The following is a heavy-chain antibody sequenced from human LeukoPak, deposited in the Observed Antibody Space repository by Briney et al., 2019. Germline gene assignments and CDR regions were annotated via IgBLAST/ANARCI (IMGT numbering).Heavy chain of an antibody. V-gene: IGHV3-21*01. D-gene: IGHD6-19*01. Sequence: GGSLRPSCAASGFTFSTYSMNWVRQAPGKGLGWVSSISSTSSYIYYADSVKGRFTISRDNAQKSLYLQMNSLRAEDTAVYYCARVGYSSGWYFDYWGQGTLVTVSS. CDR2: ISSTSSYI. J-gene: IGHJ4*02. CDR3: ARVGYSSGWYFDY. CDR1: GFTFSTYS.